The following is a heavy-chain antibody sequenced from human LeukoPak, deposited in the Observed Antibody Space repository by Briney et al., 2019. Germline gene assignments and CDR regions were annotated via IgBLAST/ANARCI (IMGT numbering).Heavy chain of an antibody. J-gene: IGHJ4*02. Sequence: GSLKLSCSVSGITLSNYSMNWVRQAPGKGLEWVAGINGSGGETNYAGCVEGRLTITRDNPKSTLYLQVNKLRADDMAVYFCAKRGVVIRVILVGFPKEAYYFDSWGQGALVTVSS. V-gene: IGHV3-23*01. D-gene: IGHD3-22*01. CDR3: AKRGVVIRVILVGFPKEAYYFDS. CDR1: GITLSNYS. CDR2: INGSGGET.